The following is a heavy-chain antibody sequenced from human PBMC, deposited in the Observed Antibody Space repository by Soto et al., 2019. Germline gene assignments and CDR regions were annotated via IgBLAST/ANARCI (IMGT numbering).Heavy chain of an antibody. CDR1: GFTFSSYA. Sequence: GGSLRLSCAASGFTFSSYAMCWVRQAPGKGLEWVSAISGTGISTYYAESVKGRFTISRDNSKNTLYLQMNSLRAEDTALFYCAKVRNAYYFDYWGLGSLVTVSS. CDR3: AKVRNAYYFDY. J-gene: IGHJ4*02. D-gene: IGHD1-1*01. V-gene: IGHV3-23*01. CDR2: ISGTGIST.